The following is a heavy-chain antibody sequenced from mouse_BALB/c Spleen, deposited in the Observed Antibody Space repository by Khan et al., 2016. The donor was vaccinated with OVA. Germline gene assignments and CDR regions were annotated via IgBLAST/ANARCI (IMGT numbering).Heavy chain of an antibody. CDR1: GYTFTNYG. D-gene: IGHD2-1*01. V-gene: IGHV9-3-1*01. J-gene: IGHJ1*01. CDR2: INTYTGEP. Sequence: QIQLVQSGPELKKPGETVKISCKASGYTFTNYGMNWVKQAPGKGLKWMGWINTYTGEPTYGDDLKGRVAFSLEPSASTAYLQINTLKNEDTATYFCARVGNYWYFDVWGAGTTVTVSS. CDR3: ARVGNYWYFDV.